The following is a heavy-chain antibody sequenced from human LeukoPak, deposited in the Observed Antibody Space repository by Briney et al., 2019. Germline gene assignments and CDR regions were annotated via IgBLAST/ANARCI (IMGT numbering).Heavy chain of an antibody. Sequence: GGSLRLSCAASGFTFDDHAMHWVRQAPGKGLEWVSGISWNSGSIGYADSVKGRFTISRDNAKNSLYLQMNSLRAEDTALYYCAKARDSSGYYDYDYFDYWGQGTLVTVSS. CDR1: GFTFDDHA. CDR2: ISWNSGSI. V-gene: IGHV3-9*01. D-gene: IGHD3-22*01. CDR3: AKARDSSGYYDYDYFDY. J-gene: IGHJ4*02.